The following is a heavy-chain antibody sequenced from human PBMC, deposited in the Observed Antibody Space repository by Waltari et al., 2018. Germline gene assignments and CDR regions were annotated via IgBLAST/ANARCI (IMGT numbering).Heavy chain of an antibody. Sequence: QLQLQQWGPGLVQPSRSLSLTCAVSGGFMGSRDFWRWVRQPTGKGLEWVGQIHRSGTTHYNPSLESRVTMSIDTSSNQFSLELSSTTAADTAIYYCARDRGRGLYLDSWGQGTLVTVSP. CDR1: GGFMGSRDF. D-gene: IGHD2-15*01. CDR3: ARDRGRGLYLDS. V-gene: IGHV4-4*02. J-gene: IGHJ4*02. CDR2: IHRSGTT.